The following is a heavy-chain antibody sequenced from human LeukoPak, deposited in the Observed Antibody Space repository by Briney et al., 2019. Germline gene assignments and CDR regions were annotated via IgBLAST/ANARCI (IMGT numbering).Heavy chain of an antibody. Sequence: SETLSLTCTVSGGSISRYYWSWIRQPPGKGLEWIGYIYPSGSTNNNPSLKSRVTISVDTSKNHFSLKLSSVTAADTAVYYCARMIGYSSSWLITYYYYMDVWGKGTTVTVSS. CDR2: IYPSGST. CDR3: ARMIGYSSSWLITYYYYMDV. D-gene: IGHD6-13*01. CDR1: GGSISRYY. V-gene: IGHV4-4*09. J-gene: IGHJ6*03.